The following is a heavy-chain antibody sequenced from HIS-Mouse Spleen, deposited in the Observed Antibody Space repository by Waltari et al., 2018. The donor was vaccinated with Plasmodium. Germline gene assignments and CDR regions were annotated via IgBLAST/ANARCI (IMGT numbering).Heavy chain of an antibody. CDR1: GYSLSSGYY. D-gene: IGHD3-10*01. CDR3: ARVDYGSGDYYYYYGMDV. J-gene: IGHJ6*02. Sequence: QVQLQESGPGLVKPSETLSLTCTVSGYSLSSGYYWGWFRQPPGKGLEWIGSIYHSGSTYYNPSLKSRVTISVDTSKNQFSLKLSSVTAADTAVYYCARVDYGSGDYYYYYGMDVWGQGTTVTVSS. V-gene: IGHV4-38-2*02. CDR2: IYHSGST.